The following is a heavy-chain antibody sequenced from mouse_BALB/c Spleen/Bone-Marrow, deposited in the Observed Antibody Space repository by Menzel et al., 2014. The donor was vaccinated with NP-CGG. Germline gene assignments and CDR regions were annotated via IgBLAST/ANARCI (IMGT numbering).Heavy chain of an antibody. V-gene: IGHV4-1*02. J-gene: IGHJ1*01. CDR2: INPDSSTI. Sequence: EVKLVESGGGLVQPGGSLKVSCAASGFDFSRFWMSWVRQAPGKGLEWIGEINPDSSTINYTPSLKDKFIIPRDSAKNTLYLQMSKVRSEDTALYYCARRYGSSYRYWYFDVWGAGTTVTGSS. CDR3: ARRYGSSYRYWYFDV. D-gene: IGHD1-1*01. CDR1: GFDFSRFW.